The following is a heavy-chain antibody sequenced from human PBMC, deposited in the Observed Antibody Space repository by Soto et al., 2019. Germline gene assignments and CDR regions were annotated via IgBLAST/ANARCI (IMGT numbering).Heavy chain of an antibody. D-gene: IGHD3-22*01. CDR1: GFTFSSYA. J-gene: IGHJ4*02. CDR3: ARDYDSSGFYSYYFDH. Sequence: PGGSLRLSCAASGFTFSSYAMSWVRQAPGKGLEWVSAISGSGGSTYYADSVKGRFTISRDNSKNTLYLQMNSLRAEDTAVYYCARDYDSSGFYSYYFDHWGQGTLVTVSS. CDR2: ISGSGGST. V-gene: IGHV3-23*01.